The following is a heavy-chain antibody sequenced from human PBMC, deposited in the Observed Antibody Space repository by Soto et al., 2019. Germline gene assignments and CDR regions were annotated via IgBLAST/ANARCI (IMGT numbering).Heavy chain of an antibody. D-gene: IGHD3-10*01. V-gene: IGHV3-23*01. CDR3: AKHPIIIVRGGNTGFDP. CDR2: ISGGGGVST. J-gene: IGHJ5*02. Sequence: EVQLLESGGGLVQPGGSLTLSCAASGFTFSSYAMTWVRQAPGKGLEWVSGISGGGGVSTYYADSVKGRFTVSRDNSMNTLYLQMNRLRAEDTAVYYCAKHPIIIVRGGNTGFDPLCQGPLVTFSS. CDR1: GFTFSSYA.